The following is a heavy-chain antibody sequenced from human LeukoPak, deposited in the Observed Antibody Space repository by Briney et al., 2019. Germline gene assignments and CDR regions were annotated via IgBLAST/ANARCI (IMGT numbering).Heavy chain of an antibody. CDR2: MRGSGGST. CDR1: GVTSRRDV. CDR3: AKGGAAGTFALYYYFYMVV. J-gene: IGHJ6*03. Sequence: GSLRLSCAASGVTSRRDVVSTGRDAPGNGRGWGSTMRGSGGSTYYTDSVTGRYTTSRDNTKNTLCLHRNSVRDPDTALYSSAKGGAAGTFALYYYFYMVVWGKGTTVSV. V-gene: IGHV3-23*01. D-gene: IGHD6-13*01.